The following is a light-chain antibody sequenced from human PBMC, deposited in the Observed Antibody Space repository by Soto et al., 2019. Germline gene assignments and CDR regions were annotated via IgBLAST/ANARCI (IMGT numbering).Light chain of an antibody. J-gene: IGKJ2*01. CDR2: DAS. V-gene: IGKV1-39*01. CDR1: QSISSY. Sequence: DIQMTQSPSSLSASVGDRVTITCRASQSISSYLNRYQQKPGKDPKLLIYDASSLQSGVPSRFSGSGSGTDFTLTISSLQPEDFATYYCRQSYSTPYTFGQGTKLEIK. CDR3: RQSYSTPYT.